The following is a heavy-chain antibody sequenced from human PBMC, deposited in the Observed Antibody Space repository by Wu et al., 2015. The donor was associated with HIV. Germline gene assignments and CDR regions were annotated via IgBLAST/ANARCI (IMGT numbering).Heavy chain of an antibody. J-gene: IGHJ5*02. CDR1: GGTFSSYA. V-gene: IGHV1-69*05. CDR3: AREEEDTMVRGGWFDP. Sequence: QVQLVQSGAEVKKPGSSVKVSCKASGGTFSSYAISWVRQAPGQGLEWMGGIIPIFGTANYAQKFQGRVTITTDESTSTAYMELSSLRSEDTAVYYCAREEEDTMVRGGWFDPVGPGNPGHRLL. D-gene: IGHD3-10*01. CDR2: IIPIFGTA.